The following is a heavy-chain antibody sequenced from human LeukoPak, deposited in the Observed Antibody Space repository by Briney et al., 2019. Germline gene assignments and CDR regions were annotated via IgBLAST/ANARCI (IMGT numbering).Heavy chain of an antibody. Sequence: SETLSLTCTLSGVSISSYYWSWIRLPPGKALEWIANIYYTGDTNYTPSLQSRVTISVDASKGQFSLNLGSVTAADTAVYYCARGFQWHPKPNAFDIWGQGTMVTVSS. CDR1: GVSISSYY. J-gene: IGHJ3*02. V-gene: IGHV4-59*01. D-gene: IGHD2-8*01. CDR3: ARGFQWHPKPNAFDI. CDR2: IYYTGDT.